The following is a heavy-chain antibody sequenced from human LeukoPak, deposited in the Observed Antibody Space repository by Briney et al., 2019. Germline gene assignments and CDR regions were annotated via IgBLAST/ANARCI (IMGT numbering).Heavy chain of an antibody. V-gene: IGHV4-59*12. CDR1: GGSISSYY. J-gene: IGHJ4*02. D-gene: IGHD5-18*01. CDR3: AREAPRTSRGYSYGHTDY. Sequence: PSETLSLTCTVSGGSISSYYWSWIRQPPGKGLEWIGYIYYSGSTNYNPSLKSRVTISVDTSKNQFSLKLSSVTAADTAVYYCAREAPRTSRGYSYGHTDYWGQGTLVTVSS. CDR2: IYYSGST.